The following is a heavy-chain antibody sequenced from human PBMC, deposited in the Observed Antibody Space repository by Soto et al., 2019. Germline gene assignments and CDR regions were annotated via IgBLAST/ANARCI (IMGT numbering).Heavy chain of an antibody. D-gene: IGHD1-20*01. CDR1: GGSISSGDYY. V-gene: IGHV4-30-4*01. CDR2: IYYSGST. CDR3: ARVGGINWLDP. Sequence: SETLSLTCTVSGGSISSGDYYWSWIRQPPGKGLEWIGYIYYSGSTYYNPSLKSRVTISVDTSKNQFSLKLSSVTAADTAVDYCARVGGINWLDPWGQGTLVTVSS. J-gene: IGHJ5*02.